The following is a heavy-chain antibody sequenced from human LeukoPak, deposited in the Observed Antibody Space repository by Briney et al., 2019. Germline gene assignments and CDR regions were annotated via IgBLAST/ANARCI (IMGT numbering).Heavy chain of an antibody. CDR1: GFTVSSNY. D-gene: IGHD3-3*01. V-gene: IGHV3-53*01. CDR3: ARGLRFLDWSDAFDI. J-gene: IGHJ3*02. Sequence: GGSLRLSCAASGFTVSSNYMSCVRQAPGKGLEWVSVIYSGGSTYYADSVKGRFTISRDNSKNTLYLQMNSLRAEDTAVYYCARGLRFLDWSDAFDIWGQGTMVTVSS. CDR2: IYSGGST.